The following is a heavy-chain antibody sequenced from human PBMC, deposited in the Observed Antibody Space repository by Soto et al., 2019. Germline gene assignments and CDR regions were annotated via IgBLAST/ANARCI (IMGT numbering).Heavy chain of an antibody. V-gene: IGHV4-59*01. CDR3: ASYDFWSGNFDY. D-gene: IGHD3-3*01. Sequence: SETLSLTCTVSGVSISSYYWSWIRQPPGKGLEWIGYIYYSGSTNYNPSLKSRVTISVDTSKNQFSLKLSSVTTADTAVYYCASYDFWSGNFDYWGQGTLVTVSS. CDR1: GVSISSYY. CDR2: IYYSGST. J-gene: IGHJ4*02.